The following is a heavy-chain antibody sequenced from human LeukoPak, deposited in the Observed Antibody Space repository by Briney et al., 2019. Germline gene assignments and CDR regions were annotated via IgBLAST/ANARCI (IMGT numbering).Heavy chain of an antibody. J-gene: IGHJ2*01. Sequence: PGGSLRLSCAASGFTFTSYSMNWVRQAPGKGLEWVSYISSSSSTIYYADSVKGRFTISRDNAKNSLYLQMNSLTAGDTAVYYCARGGWSHNNWYFDLWGRGTLVTVSS. CDR2: ISSSSSTI. D-gene: IGHD6-19*01. CDR3: ARGGWSHNNWYFDL. V-gene: IGHV3-48*01. CDR1: GFTFTSYS.